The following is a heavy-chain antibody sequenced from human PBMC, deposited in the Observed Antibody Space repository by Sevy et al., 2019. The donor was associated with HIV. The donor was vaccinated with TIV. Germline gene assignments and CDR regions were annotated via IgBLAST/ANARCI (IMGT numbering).Heavy chain of an antibody. J-gene: IGHJ6*02. CDR1: GFTFSSYW. D-gene: IGHD3-22*01. V-gene: IGHV3-7*01. CDR3: ARDGLAATYYYDSSGNHYGMDV. Sequence: GGSLRLSCAASGFTFSSYWMSWVRQAPGKGLEWVANMKQDGSEKYYVDSVKGRFTISRDNAKNSLYLQMNSLRAEDTAVYYCARDGLAATYYYDSSGNHYGMDVWGQGTTVTVSS. CDR2: MKQDGSEK.